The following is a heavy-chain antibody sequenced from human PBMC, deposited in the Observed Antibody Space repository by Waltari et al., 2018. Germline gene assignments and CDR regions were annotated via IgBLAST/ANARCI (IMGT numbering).Heavy chain of an antibody. CDR1: GFTFSKYW. CDR3: ARDLAGRDDS. CDR2: INEDGKTT. V-gene: IGHV3-74*01. D-gene: IGHD6-19*01. Sequence: EVQLVESGGGLVQPGGSLRLSCAASGFTFSKYWMHWVRQAPGKGLVWVSRINEDGKTTTYADSVKGRFTISRDNAKNTMYLQMKSLRPEDMAVYFCARDLAGRDDSWGQGTLVTVSS. J-gene: IGHJ5*01.